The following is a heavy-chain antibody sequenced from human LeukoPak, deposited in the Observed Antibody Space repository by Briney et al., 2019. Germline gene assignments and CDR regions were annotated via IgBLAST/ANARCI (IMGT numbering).Heavy chain of an antibody. Sequence: SETLSLTCTVSGSSITTYYWSWIRQPAGKGLEWIGNIYYSGSTSYNPSLKSRVTISVAPSKNQFSLKLNSVTAADTAVYYCATDRQEGGSGSYWFDPWGPGTLVTVSS. J-gene: IGHJ5*02. CDR1: GSSITTYY. V-gene: IGHV4-59*01. CDR3: ATDRQEGGSGSYWFDP. CDR2: IYYSGST. D-gene: IGHD3-10*01.